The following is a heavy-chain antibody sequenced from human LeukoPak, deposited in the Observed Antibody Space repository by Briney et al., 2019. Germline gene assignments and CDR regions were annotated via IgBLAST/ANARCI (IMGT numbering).Heavy chain of an antibody. J-gene: IGHJ4*02. V-gene: IGHV3-48*04. CDR3: ARVYRSSSGYCFDY. CDR1: GFTFSSYA. CDR2: ISSSSSTM. D-gene: IGHD6-6*01. Sequence: GGSLRLSCAASGFTFSSYALNWVRQAPGKGLEWVSFISSSSSTMYYADSVKGRFTVSRDNAENSLYLQMNSLRADDTAVYYCARVYRSSSGYCFDYWAQGTLVTVSS.